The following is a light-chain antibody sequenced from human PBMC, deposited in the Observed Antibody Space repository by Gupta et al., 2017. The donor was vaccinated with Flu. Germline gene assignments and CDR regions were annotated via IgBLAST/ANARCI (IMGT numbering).Light chain of an antibody. CDR3: QHDDSLPPS. J-gene: IGKJ4*01. CDR1: EDISNY. Sequence: DIQMTQSPSALSASVGDRVTITCQASEDISNYLSWYQQKPGRAPKLLMYDASNLETGVPSRFRGSGSGTDFTLTISSLQPEDIATYYCQHDDSLPPSFGGGTKVEI. V-gene: IGKV1-33*01. CDR2: DAS.